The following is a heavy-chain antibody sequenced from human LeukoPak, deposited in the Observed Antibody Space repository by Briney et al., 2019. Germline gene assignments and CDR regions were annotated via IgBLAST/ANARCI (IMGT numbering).Heavy chain of an antibody. D-gene: IGHD4/OR15-4a*01. CDR2: ISPYNGNT. V-gene: IGHV1-18*01. J-gene: IGHJ3*02. CDR3: AREGSGTVLTVPWAFDI. Sequence: ASVKVSCKASGYTFIHYGLSWVRQAPGQGLDWMGWISPYNGNTNFAQKVQGRVSMTTDTSTNTAYMELRSLRSDDTAVYYCAREGSGTVLTVPWAFDIWGQGTMVTVSS. CDR1: GYTFIHYG.